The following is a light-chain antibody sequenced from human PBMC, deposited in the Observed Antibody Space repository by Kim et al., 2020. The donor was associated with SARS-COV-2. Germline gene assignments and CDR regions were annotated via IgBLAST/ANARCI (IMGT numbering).Light chain of an antibody. J-gene: IGKJ2*01. CDR2: GTS. Sequence: EIVKTQSPATLSVSPGERATLSCRASQSVSSNLAWYQQKPGQAPRLLIYGTSTRATGIPARFSGSGSGTEFTLTISSLQSEDFAVYYCQQYNNWPQTFGQGTKLEI. V-gene: IGKV3-15*01. CDR1: QSVSSN. CDR3: QQYNNWPQT.